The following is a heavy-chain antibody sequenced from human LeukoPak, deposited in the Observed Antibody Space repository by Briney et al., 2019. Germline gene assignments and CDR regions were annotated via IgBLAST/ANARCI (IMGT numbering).Heavy chain of an antibody. J-gene: IGHJ4*02. CDR3: ASNIAAAGFMPGWNY. V-gene: IGHV3-7*01. CDR1: GFTFSNYW. D-gene: IGHD6-13*01. CDR2: IRQDGSES. Sequence: GGSLRLSCVASGFTFSNYWMTWVRQAPGKTLEWVANIRQDGSESFYVGSVRGRFTISRDNAKNSLYLQMNSLRAEDTAVYYCASNIAAAGFMPGWNYWGQGTLVTVSS.